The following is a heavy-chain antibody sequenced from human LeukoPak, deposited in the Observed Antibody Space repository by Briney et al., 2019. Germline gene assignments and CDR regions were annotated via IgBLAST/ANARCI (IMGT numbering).Heavy chain of an antibody. CDR3: ARGYSSSWYLGCFDY. V-gene: IGHV1-46*01. CDR1: GYTFTSYY. Sequence: ASVKVSCKASGYTFTSYYMHWVRQAPGQGLEWMGIINPSGGSTSYAQKFQGRVTMTRDMSTSTVYMELSSLRSEDTAVYYCARGYSSSWYLGCFDYWGQGTLVTVSS. D-gene: IGHD6-13*01. J-gene: IGHJ4*02. CDR2: INPSGGST.